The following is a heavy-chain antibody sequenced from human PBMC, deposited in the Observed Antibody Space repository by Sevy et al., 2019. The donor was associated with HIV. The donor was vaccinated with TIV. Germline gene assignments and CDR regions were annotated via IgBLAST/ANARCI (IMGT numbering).Heavy chain of an antibody. V-gene: IGHV4-59*08. CDR2: VYYTGGT. Sequence: SETLSLTCTVSGGSINSDHWNWIRQPPGKGLEWIGYVYYTGGTNYNPSLKYRVTISVDRTKNQFSLKLTSVTAADTAMYRYARRNDFDIWGQGTMVTDSS. J-gene: IGHJ3*02. CDR1: GGSINSDH. CDR3: ARRNDFDI.